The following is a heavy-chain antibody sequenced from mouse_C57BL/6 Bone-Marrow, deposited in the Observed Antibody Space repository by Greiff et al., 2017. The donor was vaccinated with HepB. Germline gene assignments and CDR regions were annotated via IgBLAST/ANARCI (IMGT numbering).Heavy chain of an antibody. CDR1: GFTFSSYG. CDR3: ARLSHITTVVATYWYFDV. J-gene: IGHJ1*03. V-gene: IGHV5-6*01. Sequence: EVHLVESGGDLVKPGGSLKLSCAASGFTFSSYGMSWVRQTPDKRLEWVATISSGGSYTYYPDRVKGRFTISRDHAKNTLDLHMSSLKSEDTAMYYGARLSHITTVVATYWYFDVWGTGTTVTVSS. CDR2: ISSGGSYT. D-gene: IGHD1-1*01.